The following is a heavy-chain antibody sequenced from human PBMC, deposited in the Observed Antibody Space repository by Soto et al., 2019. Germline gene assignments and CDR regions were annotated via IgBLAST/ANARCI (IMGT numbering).Heavy chain of an antibody. D-gene: IGHD2-8*01. Sequence: SETLSLTCTVSGGSISSYYWSWIRQPPGKGLEWIGYIYYSGSTNYNPSLKSRVTISVDTSKNQFSLKLSSVTAADTAVYYCARSMYCTNGVCYYFDYWGKGTLVTVSS. V-gene: IGHV4-59*01. CDR1: GGSISSYY. CDR2: IYYSGST. CDR3: ARSMYCTNGVCYYFDY. J-gene: IGHJ4*02.